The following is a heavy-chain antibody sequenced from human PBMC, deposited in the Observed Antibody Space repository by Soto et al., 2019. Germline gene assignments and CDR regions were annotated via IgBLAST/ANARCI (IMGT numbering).Heavy chain of an antibody. J-gene: IGHJ4*02. V-gene: IGHV4-34*01. Sequence: ETLSLTCAVYGGSFSGYYWSWIRQPPGKGLEWIGEINHSGSTNYNPSLKSRVTISVDTSKNQFSLKLSSVTAADTAVYYCARGSLAGFDYWGQGTLVTSPQ. CDR1: GGSFSGYY. D-gene: IGHD6-19*01. CDR3: ARGSLAGFDY. CDR2: INHSGST.